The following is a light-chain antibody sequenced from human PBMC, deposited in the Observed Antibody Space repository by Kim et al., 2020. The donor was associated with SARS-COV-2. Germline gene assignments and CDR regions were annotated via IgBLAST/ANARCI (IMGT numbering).Light chain of an antibody. CDR2: DVN. J-gene: IGLJ3*02. CDR1: SSDVGGYNY. Sequence: QSGAISCTGTSSDVGGYNYVSWYQQHPGKAPKLMIYDVNKRPSGVPDRFSGSKSGNTASLTISGLQAEDEADYYCCSHAGSYTWVFGGGTQLTVL. V-gene: IGLV2-11*01. CDR3: CSHAGSYTWV.